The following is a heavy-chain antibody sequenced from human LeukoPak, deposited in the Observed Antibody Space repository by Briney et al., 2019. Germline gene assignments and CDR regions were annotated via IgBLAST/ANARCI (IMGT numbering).Heavy chain of an antibody. CDR3: AKDHYYDSSGYYPTSFDY. CDR2: ISISSSYI. J-gene: IGHJ4*02. CDR1: GFTFSRYS. D-gene: IGHD3-22*01. V-gene: IGHV3-21*04. Sequence: GRSLRLSCAASGFTFSRYSMNWVRQAPGKGLEWVSSISISSSYIYYADSVKGRFTISRDNSKNTLYLQMNSLRAEDTAVYYCAKDHYYDSSGYYPTSFDYWGQGTLVTVSS.